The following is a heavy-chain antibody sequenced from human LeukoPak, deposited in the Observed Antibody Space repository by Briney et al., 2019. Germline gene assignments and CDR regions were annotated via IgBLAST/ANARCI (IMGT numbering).Heavy chain of an antibody. J-gene: IGHJ5*02. CDR3: ARQPTGFPNWFHP. Sequence: PSETLSLTCTVSGDSIISSSYNWGWIRQPPGKGLEWIGTIYYSGTTYYNPSLKSRVTISVDTSKNQFSLKGNSVTAADTAVYYCARQPTGFPNWFHPWGQGTRVTVSS. D-gene: IGHD2-8*02. V-gene: IGHV4-39*01. CDR1: GDSIISSSYN. CDR2: IYYSGTT.